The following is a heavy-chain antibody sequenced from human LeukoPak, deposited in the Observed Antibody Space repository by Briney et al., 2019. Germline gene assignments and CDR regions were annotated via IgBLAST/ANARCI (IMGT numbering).Heavy chain of an antibody. D-gene: IGHD5-24*01. Sequence: SETLSLTCTVSGGSISSDYYWGWIRQPPGKGLEWIGNIYHGGSTYYNPSLKSRVTISVDTSKNQFSLNLSSVTATDTAVYYCARSWLQVDYWGQGTLVTVSS. CDR3: ARSWLQVDY. V-gene: IGHV4-38-2*02. J-gene: IGHJ4*02. CDR1: GGSISSDYY. CDR2: IYHGGST.